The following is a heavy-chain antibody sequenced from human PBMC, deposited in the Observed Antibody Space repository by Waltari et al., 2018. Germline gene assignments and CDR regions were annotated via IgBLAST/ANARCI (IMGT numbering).Heavy chain of an antibody. Sequence: QVKLQESGPGLVKPSETLSLICRVSGGSLTNYYWNWIRQPVGKGLEWIGRIYSGGTADYSPSLKGRATVSEDWSKNQVSLKLTSVTVADTAVYYCARDDSLGGLDVWGQGATVTV. D-gene: IGHD2-21*01. CDR3: ARDDSLGGLDV. V-gene: IGHV4-4*07. CDR2: IYSGGTA. CDR1: GGSLTNYY. J-gene: IGHJ6*02.